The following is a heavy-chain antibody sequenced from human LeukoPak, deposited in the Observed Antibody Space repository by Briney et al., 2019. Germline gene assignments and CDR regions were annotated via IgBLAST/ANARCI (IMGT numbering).Heavy chain of an antibody. CDR1: GGTFSSYA. CDR3: AISRDGSAYYYYYYMDV. V-gene: IGHV1-69*13. J-gene: IGHJ6*03. D-gene: IGHD5-24*01. Sequence: GASVKVSCKASGGTFSSYAFTWVRQAPGQGLEWMGGIIPIFGTTNYAQKFQGRVTITADESTSTAYMELSSLRSEDTAVYYCAISRDGSAYYYYYYMDVWGKGATVTVSS. CDR2: IIPIFGTT.